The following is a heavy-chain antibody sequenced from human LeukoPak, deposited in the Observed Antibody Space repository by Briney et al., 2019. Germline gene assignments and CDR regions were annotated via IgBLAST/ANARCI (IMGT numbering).Heavy chain of an antibody. Sequence: SETLSLTCAVYGGSFSGYYWSWIRQPPGKGLEWIGESNHSGSTNYNPSLKSRVTISVDTSKNQFSLKLSSVTAADTAVYYCARDLVLDCSGGSCYLRPYGMDVWGQGTTVTVSS. D-gene: IGHD2-15*01. V-gene: IGHV4-34*01. CDR1: GGSFSGYY. CDR3: ARDLVLDCSGGSCYLRPYGMDV. J-gene: IGHJ6*02. CDR2: SNHSGST.